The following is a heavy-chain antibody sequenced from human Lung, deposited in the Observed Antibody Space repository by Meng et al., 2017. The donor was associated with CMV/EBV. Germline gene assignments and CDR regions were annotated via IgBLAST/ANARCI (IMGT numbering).Heavy chain of an antibody. D-gene: IGHD2-8*01. CDR2: ISGSGGIT. Sequence: GGSLRLXCAASGFTFSSYVMSWVRQAPGKGLEWVSAISGSGGITYYADSVKGRLTISRDNSKNTLYLEINSLRAEDTAEYYCAKDEAVYAISPFDYWGQGXLVTVSS. V-gene: IGHV3-23*01. CDR1: GFTFSSYV. CDR3: AKDEAVYAISPFDY. J-gene: IGHJ4*02.